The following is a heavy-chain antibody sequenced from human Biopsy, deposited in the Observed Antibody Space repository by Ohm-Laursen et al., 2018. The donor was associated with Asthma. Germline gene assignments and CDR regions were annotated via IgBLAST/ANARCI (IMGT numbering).Heavy chain of an antibody. CDR2: ISKDASTQ. CDR1: GFSFSNFA. J-gene: IGHJ3*02. D-gene: IGHD1-1*01. Sequence: SLRLSCAASGFSFSNFAIYWVRQAPGKGLEWVGVISKDASTQDYADSVKGRFTMARDNSKNTLDLQMNSLREEDTAVYCCVRDGTDDAFDIWGQGTVVSVSS. V-gene: IGHV3-30*01. CDR3: VRDGTDDAFDI.